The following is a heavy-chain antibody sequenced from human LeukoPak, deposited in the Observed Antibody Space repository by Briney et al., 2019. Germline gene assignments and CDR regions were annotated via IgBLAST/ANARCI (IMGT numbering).Heavy chain of an antibody. V-gene: IGHV4-39*01. CDR1: GGSIGNTTFY. CDR3: ARHGVTTTDYYWD. CDR2: IYYSGST. Sequence: SETLSLTCSVSGGSIGNTTFYWAWIRLPPGKGLEWIGTIYYSGSTYYNPSLKSRVTISIDTSKNQFSLRLSSVTATDTAVYYCARHGVTTTDYYWDWGQGTLVTVSS. J-gene: IGHJ4*02. D-gene: IGHD4/OR15-4a*01.